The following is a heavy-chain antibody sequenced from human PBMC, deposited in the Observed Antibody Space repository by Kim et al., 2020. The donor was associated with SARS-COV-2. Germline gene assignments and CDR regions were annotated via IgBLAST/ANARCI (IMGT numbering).Heavy chain of an antibody. J-gene: IGHJ6*02. Sequence: NEYYAGSEKGRFTISRDNFKNTLYLQMNSLRTEDTALYYCAREGDTSGLDVWGQGTTVTVSS. CDR3: AREGDTSGLDV. CDR2: NE. D-gene: IGHD1-26*01. V-gene: IGHV3-30*03.